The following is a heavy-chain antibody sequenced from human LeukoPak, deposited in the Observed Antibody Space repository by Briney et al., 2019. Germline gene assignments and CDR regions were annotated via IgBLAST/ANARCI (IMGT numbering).Heavy chain of an antibody. Sequence: ASVKVSCKASGYTFTGYYMHWVRQAPGQGLEWMGWINPNSGGTNYAQKFQGRVTMTRDTSISTAYMELNSLRAEDTAVYYCAKGGAYGSGELGHYWGQGTLVTVSS. CDR1: GYTFTGYY. D-gene: IGHD3-10*01. CDR3: AKGGAYGSGELGHY. CDR2: INPNSGGT. J-gene: IGHJ4*02. V-gene: IGHV1-2*02.